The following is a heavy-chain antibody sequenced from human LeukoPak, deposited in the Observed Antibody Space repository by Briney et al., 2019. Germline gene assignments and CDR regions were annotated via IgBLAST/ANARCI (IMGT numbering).Heavy chain of an antibody. CDR1: GGSFSGYY. Sequence: SETLSLTCAVYGGSFSGYYWSWIRQPPGKGLEWIGEINHSGSTNYNPSLKSRVTISVDTSKNQFSLKLSSVTAADTAVYYCARDLGTAISFDYWGQGTLVTVSS. CDR3: ARDLGTAISFDY. J-gene: IGHJ4*02. V-gene: IGHV4-34*01. CDR2: INHSGST. D-gene: IGHD5-18*01.